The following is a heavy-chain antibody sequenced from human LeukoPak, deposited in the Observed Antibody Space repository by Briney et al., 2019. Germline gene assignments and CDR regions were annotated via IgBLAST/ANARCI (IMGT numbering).Heavy chain of an antibody. CDR2: IYYSGST. Sequence: PSETLSLTCTVSGGSISSSSYCWGWIRQPPGKGLEWIGSIYYSGSTYYNPSLKSRVTISVDTSKNQFSLKLSSVTAADTAVYYCASRDLPQTSSSSWQNDDAFDIWGQGRMVTVSS. J-gene: IGHJ3*02. CDR3: ASRDLPQTSSSSWQNDDAFDI. V-gene: IGHV4-39*01. CDR1: GGSISSSSYC. D-gene: IGHD6-13*01.